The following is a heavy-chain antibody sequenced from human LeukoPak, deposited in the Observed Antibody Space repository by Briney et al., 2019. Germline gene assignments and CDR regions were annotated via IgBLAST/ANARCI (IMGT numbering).Heavy chain of an antibody. D-gene: IGHD3-10*01. CDR3: AKDIVGFGEFLAAFDI. CDR2: ISWNSGSI. V-gene: IGHV3-9*03. CDR1: GFTFDDYA. J-gene: IGHJ3*02. Sequence: SGGSLRLSCAASGFTFDDYAMHWVRQAPGKGLEWVSGISWNSGSIGYADSVKGRFTISRDNAKNSLYLQMNSLRAEDMALYYCAKDIVGFGEFLAAFDIWGQGTMVTVSS.